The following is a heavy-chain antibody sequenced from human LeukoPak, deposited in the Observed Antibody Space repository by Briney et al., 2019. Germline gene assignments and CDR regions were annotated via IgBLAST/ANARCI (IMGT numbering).Heavy chain of an antibody. J-gene: IGHJ5*02. CDR3: ARSTVRGVNWFDP. D-gene: IGHD3-10*01. V-gene: IGHV1-8*01. Sequence: ASVKVSCKASGYTFTSYDINWVRQATGQGLEWMGWMNPNSGNTGYAQKFQGWVTMTRDTSISTAYMELSRLRSDDTAVYYCARSTVRGVNWFDPWGQGTLVTVSS. CDR1: GYTFTSYD. CDR2: MNPNSGNT.